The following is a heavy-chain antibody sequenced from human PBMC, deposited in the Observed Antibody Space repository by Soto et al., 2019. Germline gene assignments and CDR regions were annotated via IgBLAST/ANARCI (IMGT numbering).Heavy chain of an antibody. J-gene: IGHJ4*02. CDR1: GGSFSGYY. V-gene: IGHV4-34*01. CDR2: INHSGST. Sequence: SETLSLTCAVYGGSFSGYYWNWIRQPPGKGLEWIGEINHSGSTNYNPSLKSRVTISVDTSKNQFSLKLSSVTAADTAVYYCARARAAAGKECDYWGQGTLVT. CDR3: ARARAAAGKECDY. D-gene: IGHD6-13*01.